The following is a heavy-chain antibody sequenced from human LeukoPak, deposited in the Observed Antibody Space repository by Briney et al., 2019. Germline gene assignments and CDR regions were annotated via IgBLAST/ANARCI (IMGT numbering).Heavy chain of an antibody. D-gene: IGHD5-18*01. V-gene: IGHV3-7*01. Sequence: PGGSLRLSCAASGFTFSSYWMSWVRQAPGKGLEWVANIKQDGSEKYYVDSVKGRFTISRDNAKNSLYLQMNSLRAEDTAVYYCARGADTAMGHFYYMDVWGKGTTVTVSS. J-gene: IGHJ6*03. CDR3: ARGADTAMGHFYYMDV. CDR2: IKQDGSEK. CDR1: GFTFSSYW.